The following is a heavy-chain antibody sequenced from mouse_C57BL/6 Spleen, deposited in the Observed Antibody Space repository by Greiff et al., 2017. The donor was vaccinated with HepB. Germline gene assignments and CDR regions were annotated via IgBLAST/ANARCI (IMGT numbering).Heavy chain of an antibody. J-gene: IGHJ4*01. CDR3: ARYHYGNYNGAMDY. CDR2: IYPGSGST. Sequence: QVQLQQPGAELVKPGASVKMSCKASGYTFTSYWITWVKQRPGQGLEWIGDIYPGSGSTNYNEKFKSKATLTVDTSSSTAYMQLSSLTSEDSAVYYCARYHYGNYNGAMDYWGQGTSVTVSS. V-gene: IGHV1-55*01. D-gene: IGHD2-1*01. CDR1: GYTFTSYW.